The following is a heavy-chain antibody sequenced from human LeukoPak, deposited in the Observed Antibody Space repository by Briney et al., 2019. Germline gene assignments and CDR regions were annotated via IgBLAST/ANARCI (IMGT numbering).Heavy chain of an antibody. Sequence: PSGTLSLTCAVSGASIRGSTNWWSWVRQPPGKGLEWIGEILHSGSTNYNPSLKSRVTMSADKSKNQFSLNLRSVTAADTAVYYCLYGGNSGDWVYWGQGTLVTVSS. CDR1: GASIRGSTNW. D-gene: IGHD4-23*01. J-gene: IGHJ4*02. V-gene: IGHV4-4*02. CDR2: ILHSGST. CDR3: LYGGNSGDWVY.